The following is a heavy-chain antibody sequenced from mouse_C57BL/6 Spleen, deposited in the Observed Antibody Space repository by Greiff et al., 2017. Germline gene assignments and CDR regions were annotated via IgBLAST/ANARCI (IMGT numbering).Heavy chain of an antibody. J-gene: IGHJ3*01. Sequence: QVQLQQPGAELVRPGTSVKLSCKASGYTFTSYWMHWVKQRPGQGLEWIGVIDPSDSYTNYNQKFKGKATLTVDTSSSTAYMQLSSLTSEDSAVYYCARAVSDGYCEAYWGQGTLVTVSA. CDR3: ARAVSDGYCEAY. CDR2: IDPSDSYT. V-gene: IGHV1-59*01. CDR1: GYTFTSYW. D-gene: IGHD2-3*01.